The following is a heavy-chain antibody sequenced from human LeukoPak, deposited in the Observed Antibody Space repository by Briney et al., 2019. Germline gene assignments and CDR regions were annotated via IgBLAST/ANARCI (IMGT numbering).Heavy chain of an antibody. CDR3: AKRTGTGWFDY. Sequence: PGGSLRLSCVASVFTFSSYAMTSVRQAPGKGLEWVSTIASGGSTYYADSVKARFTISRDNSKITLYLQLSTLRAEDTAVYFCAKRTGTGWFDYWGQGTLVTVSS. CDR2: IASGGST. V-gene: IGHV3-23*01. CDR1: VFTFSSYA. D-gene: IGHD1-14*01. J-gene: IGHJ4*02.